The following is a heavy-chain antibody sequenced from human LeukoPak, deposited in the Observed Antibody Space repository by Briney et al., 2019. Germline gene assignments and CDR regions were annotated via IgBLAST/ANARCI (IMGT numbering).Heavy chain of an antibody. CDR3: AKDKQWLNYFDY. J-gene: IGHJ4*02. CDR1: GFTFSSYA. Sequence: GGSLRLSCAASGFTFSSYAMSWVRQAPGKGLEWVSAISGSGGSTYYADSVKGRFTISRDNSKNTLYLQMNSQRAEDTAVYYCAKDKQWLNYFDYWGQGTLVTVSS. V-gene: IGHV3-23*01. D-gene: IGHD6-19*01. CDR2: ISGSGGST.